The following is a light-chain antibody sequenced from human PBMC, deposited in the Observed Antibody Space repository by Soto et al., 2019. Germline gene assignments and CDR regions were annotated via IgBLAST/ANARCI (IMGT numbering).Light chain of an antibody. CDR2: RDG. CDR3: AVWDASLTGWV. J-gene: IGLJ3*02. Sequence: QSALTQPPSASGTPGQSLTIPCAGSSSNIGSHYVYWYQHLPGTAPKLLIFRDGQRPSGVPDRFFGSKSGTSASLAISGLRSEDEAHYYCAVWDASLTGWVFGGGTKLTVL. V-gene: IGLV1-47*01. CDR1: SSNIGSHY.